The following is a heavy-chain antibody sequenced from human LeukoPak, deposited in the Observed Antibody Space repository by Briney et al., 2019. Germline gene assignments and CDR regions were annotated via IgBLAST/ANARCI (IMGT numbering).Heavy chain of an antibody. D-gene: IGHD4-17*01. CDR1: GFTFSSYS. Sequence: GGSLRLSCAASGFTFSSYSMNWVRQAPGKGLEWVSYISSSSSTIYYADSVKGRFTISRDNAKNSLYLQMNSLRAEDTAVYYCARGDYGDYFDYWGQGTLVTVSS. V-gene: IGHV3-48*04. CDR2: ISSSSSTI. CDR3: ARGDYGDYFDY. J-gene: IGHJ4*02.